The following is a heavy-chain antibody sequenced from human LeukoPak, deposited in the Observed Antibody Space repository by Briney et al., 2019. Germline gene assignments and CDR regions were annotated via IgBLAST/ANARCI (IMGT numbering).Heavy chain of an antibody. J-gene: IGHJ4*02. CDR1: GGSISSGGYY. CDR2: IYYSGST. CDR3: ARLGTTLGVVDY. Sequence: SETLSLTCTVSGGSISSGGYYWSWIRQHPGKGLEWIGYIYYSGSTYYNPSLKSRVTISVDTSKNQFSLKLSSVTAADTAVYYCARLGTTLGVVDYWGQGTLVTVSS. V-gene: IGHV4-31*03. D-gene: IGHD2-2*01.